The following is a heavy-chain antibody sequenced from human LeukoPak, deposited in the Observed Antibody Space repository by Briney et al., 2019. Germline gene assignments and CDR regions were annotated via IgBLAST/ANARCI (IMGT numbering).Heavy chain of an antibody. CDR3: ARAGGVVGATTWNY. J-gene: IGHJ4*02. CDR2: IYTSGST. Sequence: PSQTLSLTCSVSGGSIYSGTYYWSWIRQPAGKGLEWIGRIYTSGSTNYHPSLKSRVTISIDTSKNQFSLKLSSVTAADTAVYYCARAGGVVGATTWNYWGQGTLVTVSS. V-gene: IGHV4-61*02. CDR1: GGSIYSGTYY. D-gene: IGHD1-26*01.